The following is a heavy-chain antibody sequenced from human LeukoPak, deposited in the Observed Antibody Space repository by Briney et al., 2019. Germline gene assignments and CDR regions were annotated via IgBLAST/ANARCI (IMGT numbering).Heavy chain of an antibody. Sequence: SETLSLTCAVYGGSFSGYYWSWIRQPPGKGLEWIGEINHSGSTNYNPSLKSRVTMSVDTSKNQFSLKLSSVTAADTAVYYCARDSSSWEYNDAFDIWGQGTMVTVSS. CDR3: ARDSSSWEYNDAFDI. CDR1: GGSFSGYY. J-gene: IGHJ3*02. D-gene: IGHD6-13*01. V-gene: IGHV4-34*01. CDR2: INHSGST.